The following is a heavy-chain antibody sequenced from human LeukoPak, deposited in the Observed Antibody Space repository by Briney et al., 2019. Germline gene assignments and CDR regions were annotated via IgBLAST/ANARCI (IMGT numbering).Heavy chain of an antibody. CDR1: GFTFSSYA. J-gene: IGHJ4*02. CDR3: ATEIAKGGPPDY. Sequence: PGGSLRLSCAASGFTFSSYAMSWVRQAPGKGLEWVSAISGSGGSAYYADSVKGRFTISRDNSKNTLYLQMNSLRTDATALYYCATEIAKGGPPDYWGQGTLVTVSS. V-gene: IGHV3-23*01. D-gene: IGHD2-21*01. CDR2: ISGSGGSA.